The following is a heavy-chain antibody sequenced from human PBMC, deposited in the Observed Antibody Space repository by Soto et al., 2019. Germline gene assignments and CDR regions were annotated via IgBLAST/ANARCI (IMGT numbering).Heavy chain of an antibody. J-gene: IGHJ4*02. Sequence: LSLTCAVSGGSLSSSYCWSWVRQPPGKGVEGVSYVRSSGSSRDYADSVKGRFTISRDNAKNSLYLQMNSLRAEDTAVYYCARGTCSGGSCYRFGYWGQGTVVTVSS. D-gene: IGHD2-15*01. CDR3: ARGTCSGGSCYRFGY. CDR1: GGSLSSSYC. CDR2: VRSSGSSR. V-gene: IGHV3-11*01.